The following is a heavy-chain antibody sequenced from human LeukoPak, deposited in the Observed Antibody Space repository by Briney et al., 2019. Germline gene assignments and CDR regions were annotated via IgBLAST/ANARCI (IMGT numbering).Heavy chain of an antibody. J-gene: IGHJ3*02. Sequence: GGSLRLSCAASGFSFSSYSMNWVRQAPGKGLEWVSSISTSSSYIYYADSVKGRFTISRDNAKKSLYLQMNSLRADDTAVYYCARGASVVAGNDNAFDIWGQGTMVTVSS. CDR2: ISTSSSYI. CDR1: GFSFSSYS. CDR3: ARGASVVAGNDNAFDI. V-gene: IGHV3-21*01. D-gene: IGHD6-19*01.